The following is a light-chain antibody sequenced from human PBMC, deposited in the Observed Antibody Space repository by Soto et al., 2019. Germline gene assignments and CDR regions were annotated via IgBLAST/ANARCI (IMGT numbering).Light chain of an antibody. J-gene: IGLJ2*01. CDR3: ATWDDRLSGVV. CDR2: GAS. CDR1: SSDVGSSDL. Sequence: QLVLTQPASVSGSPGQSITISCIGTSSDVGSSDLVSWYQQHPDTAPKLLIYGASKRPSGVSNRFSGSKSGISASLAISGLRSEDEADYFCATWDDRLSGVVFGGGTKLTVL. V-gene: IGLV2-14*02.